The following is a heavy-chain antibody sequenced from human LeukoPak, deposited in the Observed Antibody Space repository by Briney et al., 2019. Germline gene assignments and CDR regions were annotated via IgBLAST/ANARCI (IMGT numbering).Heavy chain of an antibody. D-gene: IGHD6-13*01. CDR3: ARDPGRYSSSWYGGDGDY. V-gene: IGHV4-59*01. Sequence: SETLSLTCTVSGGSISSYYWSWIRQPPGKGLEWIGYIYYSGSTNYNPSLKSRVTISVDTSKNQFSLKLSSVTAADTAVYYCARDPGRYSSSWYGGDGDYWGQGTLVTVSS. CDR1: GGSISSYY. CDR2: IYYSGST. J-gene: IGHJ4*02.